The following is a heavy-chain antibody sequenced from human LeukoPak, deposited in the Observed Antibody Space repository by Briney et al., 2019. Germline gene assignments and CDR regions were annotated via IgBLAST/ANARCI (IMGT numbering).Heavy chain of an antibody. CDR1: GFTFDDYA. CDR3: AAVGDFDY. CDR2: ISGDGGST. D-gene: IGHD6-19*01. J-gene: IGHJ4*02. V-gene: IGHV3-43*02. Sequence: GGSLRPSCAASGFTFDDYAMHWVRQAPGKGLEWVSLISGDGGSTYYADSVKGRFTISRDNSKNSLYLRMNSLRTEDTALYYCAAVGDFDYWGQGTLVTVSS.